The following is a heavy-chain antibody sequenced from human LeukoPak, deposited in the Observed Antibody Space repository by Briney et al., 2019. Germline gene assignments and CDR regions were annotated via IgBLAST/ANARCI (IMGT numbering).Heavy chain of an antibody. V-gene: IGHV3-72*01. J-gene: IGHJ3*02. Sequence: SGGSLRLSCAASGFIFSDPYMDRVRQAPGKGLEWVGRIRNKAESYTTEYAASVKGRFTISRDDSKNSLYLQMNSLTTEDTAVYYCARGGRQHAFDIWGQGTMVTVSS. D-gene: IGHD1-26*01. CDR2: IRNKAESYTT. CDR3: ARGGRQHAFDI. CDR1: GFIFSDPY.